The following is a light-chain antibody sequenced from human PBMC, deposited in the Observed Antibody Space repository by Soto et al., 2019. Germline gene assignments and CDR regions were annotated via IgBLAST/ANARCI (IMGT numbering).Light chain of an antibody. V-gene: IGKV1-9*01. CDR2: GAS. Sequence: DIQMTQSPSTLSASVGDRVTISCRASQGISSYLAWYQQKPGKAPKLLIYGASTLQSGVPSRFSGSGSGTEFTLTINRLQPDDFATYYCQQYNSYSYTFGQGTSLDI. J-gene: IGKJ2*01. CDR1: QGISSY. CDR3: QQYNSYSYT.